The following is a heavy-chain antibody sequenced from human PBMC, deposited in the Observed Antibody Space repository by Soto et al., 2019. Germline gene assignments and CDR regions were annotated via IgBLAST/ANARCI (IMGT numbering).Heavy chain of an antibody. J-gene: IGHJ4*02. Sequence: SGPTLVNPTQTLTLTCTFSGFSLSTSGVGVGWIRQPPGKALEWLALIYWDDDKRYSPSLKSRLTITKDTSKNQVVLTMTNMDPVDTATYYSAHSLIPNWGSRGAFDYWGQGALVTVSS. CDR1: GFSLSTSGVG. D-gene: IGHD7-27*01. CDR2: IYWDDDK. CDR3: AHSLIPNWGSRGAFDY. V-gene: IGHV2-5*02.